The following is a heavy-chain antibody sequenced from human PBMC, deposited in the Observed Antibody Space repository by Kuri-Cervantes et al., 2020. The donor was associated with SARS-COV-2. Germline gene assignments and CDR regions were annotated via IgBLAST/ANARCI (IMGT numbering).Heavy chain of an antibody. V-gene: IGHV3-23*01. CDR1: GFTFSSYA. CDR3: AKFSGVPAASYAFDI. J-gene: IGHJ3*02. Sequence: GGSLRLSCAASGFTFSSYAMSWVRQAPGKGLEWVSAISGSGGSTYYAGSVKGRFTISRDNAKNSLYLQMNSLRAEDTALYYCAKFSGVPAASYAFDIWGQGTMVTVSS. CDR2: ISGSGGST. D-gene: IGHD2-2*01.